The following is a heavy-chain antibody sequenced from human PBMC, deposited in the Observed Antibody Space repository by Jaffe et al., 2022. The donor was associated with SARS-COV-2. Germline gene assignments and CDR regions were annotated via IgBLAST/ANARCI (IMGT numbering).Heavy chain of an antibody. D-gene: IGHD2-21*01. Sequence: QLQLQESGPGLVKPSETLSLTCTVSGGSISGSTDLWGWIRQPPGKGPEWIASMFESGTTHSNVALRNRLAMSVDTEKNQFSLRLSSVTAEDTAIYYCARHVKVNTEINWFDPWGQGILVTVSS. CDR2: MFESGTT. J-gene: IGHJ5*02. CDR1: GGSISGSTDL. CDR3: ARHVKVNTEINWFDP. V-gene: IGHV4-39*01.